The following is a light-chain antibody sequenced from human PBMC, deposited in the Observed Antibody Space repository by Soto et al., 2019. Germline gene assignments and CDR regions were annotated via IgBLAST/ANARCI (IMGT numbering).Light chain of an antibody. CDR1: QSVSTN. V-gene: IGKV3-15*01. CDR3: QQRSNWPT. J-gene: IGKJ5*01. CDR2: GAS. Sequence: EIGMTQSPATLSVSPGERVTLFCRASQSVSTNVAWFQQKPGQAPSLLIYGASTRATGTPARFSGSGSGTDFSLTVSSLEPEDFAVYYCQQRSNWPTFGQGTRLEIK.